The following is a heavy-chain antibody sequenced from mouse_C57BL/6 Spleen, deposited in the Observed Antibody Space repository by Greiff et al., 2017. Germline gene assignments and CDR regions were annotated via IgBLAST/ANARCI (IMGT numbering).Heavy chain of an antibody. CDR3: TDGNYDVSFDY. CDR1: GFTFSNYW. Sequence: EVKVEESGGGLVQPGGSMKLSCVASGFTFSNYWMNWVRQSPEKGLEWVAQIRLKSDNYATHYAESVKVRFTISRDESKSSVYLQMNNLRAEDTGIYYCTDGNYDVSFDYWGQGTTLTVSS. CDR2: IRLKSDNYAT. V-gene: IGHV6-3*01. D-gene: IGHD2-1*01. J-gene: IGHJ2*01.